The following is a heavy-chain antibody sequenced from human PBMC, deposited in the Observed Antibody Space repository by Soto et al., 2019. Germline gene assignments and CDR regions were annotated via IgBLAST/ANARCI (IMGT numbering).Heavy chain of an antibody. CDR1: GYTFPTST. Sequence: QLQLVQSGAEAKKPGASVKVSCKASGYTFPTSTISWVRQAPGQGLEWMGWIKAYSGNTNYAQKLQGRVTMTTDTSTNTAYMVLRSLTTDDTAIYYCAIADYGDDDYWGQGTLVTVSS. V-gene: IGHV1-18*01. CDR3: AIADYGDDDY. J-gene: IGHJ4*02. CDR2: IKAYSGNT. D-gene: IGHD4-17*01.